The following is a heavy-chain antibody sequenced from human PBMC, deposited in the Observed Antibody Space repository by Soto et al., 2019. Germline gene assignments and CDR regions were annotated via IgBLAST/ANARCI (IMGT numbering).Heavy chain of an antibody. CDR3: ARDPASKGFNWFDP. CDR2: IIPILGIA. Sequence: GASVKVSCKASGGTFSSYTISWVRQAPGQGLEWTGRIIPILGIANYAQKFQGRVTITADKSTSTAYMELSSLRSEDTAVYYCARDPASKGFNWFDPWGQGTLVTVSS. J-gene: IGHJ5*02. V-gene: IGHV1-69*04. CDR1: GGTFSSYT.